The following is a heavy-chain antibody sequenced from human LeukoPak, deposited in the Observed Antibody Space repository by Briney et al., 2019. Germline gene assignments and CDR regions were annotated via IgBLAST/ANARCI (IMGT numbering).Heavy chain of an antibody. Sequence: GGSLRLSCAASGFTFSDYYMSWIRQAPGKGLEWFSYISSSGSTIYYADSVKGRFTISRDNAKNSLYLQMNSLRAEDTAVYYCATVFRSSGWRHFDYWGQGTLVTVSS. D-gene: IGHD6-19*01. CDR2: ISSSGSTI. CDR3: ATVFRSSGWRHFDY. CDR1: GFTFSDYY. V-gene: IGHV3-11*04. J-gene: IGHJ4*02.